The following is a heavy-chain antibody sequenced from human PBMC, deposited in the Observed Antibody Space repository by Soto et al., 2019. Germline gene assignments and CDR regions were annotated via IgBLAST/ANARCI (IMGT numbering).Heavy chain of an antibody. CDR2: IWYDGRNK. V-gene: IGHV3-33*01. CDR3: ARGGITIFGVVTP. D-gene: IGHD3-3*01. Sequence: GSLRLSCVASEFAFNTYAIHWVRQAPGQGLEWVAVIWYDGRNKYYAESVKGRFTISRDNSENTVSLQMNSLRPDDTAIYHCARGGITIFGVVTPWGQGTLVTVSS. CDR1: EFAFNTYA. J-gene: IGHJ5*02.